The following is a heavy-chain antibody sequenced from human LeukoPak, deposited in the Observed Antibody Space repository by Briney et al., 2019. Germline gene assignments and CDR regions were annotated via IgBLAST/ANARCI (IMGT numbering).Heavy chain of an antibody. V-gene: IGHV3-21*01. D-gene: IGHD4-17*01. J-gene: IGHJ4*02. Sequence: GGSLRLSCAASGFTFSSYTMNWVRQAPGKGLEWVSSISSSTSYIYYADTVKGRFTISRDNAKNSLYLQMNSLRAEDTAVYYCARDRYGDYSIDYWGQGTLVTVSS. CDR3: ARDRYGDYSIDY. CDR2: ISSSTSYI. CDR1: GFTFSSYT.